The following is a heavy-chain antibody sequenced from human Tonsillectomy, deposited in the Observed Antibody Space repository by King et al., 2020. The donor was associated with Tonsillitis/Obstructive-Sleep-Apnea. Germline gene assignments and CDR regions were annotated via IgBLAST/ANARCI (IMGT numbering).Heavy chain of an antibody. CDR2: ISGYNGNT. J-gene: IGHJ4*02. V-gene: IGHV1-18*01. CDR1: GYTFSSYG. CDR3: ARTCSGGSCYFPYYFDY. Sequence: VQLVESGAEVKKPGASVKVSCKASGYTFSSYGISWVRQAPGQGLEWMGWISGYNGNTDYEQKFEGRVSMTTDTSTSTAYMELGSLRSDDTAVYYCARTCSGGSCYFPYYFDYWGQGTLVTVSS. D-gene: IGHD2-15*01.